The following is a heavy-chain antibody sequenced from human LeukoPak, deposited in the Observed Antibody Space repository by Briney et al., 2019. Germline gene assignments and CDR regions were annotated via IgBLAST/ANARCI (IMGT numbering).Heavy chain of an antibody. CDR2: IIPIFGTA. CDR3: ARVKARDCSSTSCYQYYYYYMDV. CDR1: GGTFSSYA. D-gene: IGHD2-2*01. V-gene: IGHV1-69*13. J-gene: IGHJ6*03. Sequence: GASVKVSCKASGGTFSSYAISWVRQAPGQGLEWMGGIIPIFGTANYAQKFQGRVTITADESTSTAYMEPSSLRSEDTAVYYCARVKARDCSSTSCYQYYYYYMDVWGKGTTVTVSS.